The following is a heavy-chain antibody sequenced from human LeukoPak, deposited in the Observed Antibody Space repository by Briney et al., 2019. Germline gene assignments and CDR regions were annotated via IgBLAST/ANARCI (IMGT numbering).Heavy chain of an antibody. CDR3: ARYDYVWGSYRYTEAFDI. Sequence: ETLSLTCTVSGGSISSSGYYWGWIRQPPGKGLEWIGSIYYSGSTYYNPSLKSRVTISVDTSKNQFSLKLSSVTAADTAVYYCARYDYVWGSYRYTEAFDIWGQGTMVTVSS. V-gene: IGHV4-39*01. D-gene: IGHD3-16*02. CDR2: IYYSGST. J-gene: IGHJ3*02. CDR1: GGSISSSGYY.